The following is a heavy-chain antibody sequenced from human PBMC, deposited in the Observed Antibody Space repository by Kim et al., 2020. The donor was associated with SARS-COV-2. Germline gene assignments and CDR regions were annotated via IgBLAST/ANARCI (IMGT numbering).Heavy chain of an antibody. Sequence: SKTLSLTCTVSGGSISSSSYYWGWIRQPPGKGLEWIGSIYYSGSTYYNPSLKSRVTISVDTSKNQFSLKLSSVTAADTAVYYCARLKRGYSGYDYWYFDL. CDR1: GGSISSSSYY. CDR3: ARLKRGYSGYDYWYFDL. CDR2: IYYSGST. D-gene: IGHD5-12*01. V-gene: IGHV4-39*01. J-gene: IGHJ2*01.